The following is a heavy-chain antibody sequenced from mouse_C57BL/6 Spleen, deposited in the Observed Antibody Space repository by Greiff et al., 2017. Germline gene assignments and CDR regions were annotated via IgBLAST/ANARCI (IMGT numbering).Heavy chain of an antibody. V-gene: IGHV1-53*01. CDR3: ARSRYYGTNYFDY. Sequence: VQLQQPGTELVKPGASVKLSCKASGYTFTSYWMHWVKQRPGQGLEWIGNINPSNGGTNYNEKFKSKATLTVDKSSSTAYMQLSSLTSEDSAVYYCARSRYYGTNYFDYWGQGTTLTVSS. CDR1: GYTFTSYW. D-gene: IGHD1-1*01. J-gene: IGHJ2*01. CDR2: INPSNGGT.